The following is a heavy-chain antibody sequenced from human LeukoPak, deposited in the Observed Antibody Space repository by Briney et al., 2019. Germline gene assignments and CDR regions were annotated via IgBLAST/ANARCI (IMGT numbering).Heavy chain of an antibody. V-gene: IGHV3-30*18. Sequence: GGSLRLSCAASGFTFSSYWMTWVRQAPGKGLEWVAVISYDGSNKYYADSVKGRFTISRDNSKNTLYLQMNSLRAEDTAVYYCAKALTGRSQLLPVDYWGQGTLVTVSS. CDR1: GFTFSSYW. D-gene: IGHD2-2*01. J-gene: IGHJ4*02. CDR2: ISYDGSNK. CDR3: AKALTGRSQLLPVDY.